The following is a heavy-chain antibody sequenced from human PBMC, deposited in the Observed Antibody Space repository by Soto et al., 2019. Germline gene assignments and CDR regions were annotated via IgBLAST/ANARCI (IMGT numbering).Heavy chain of an antibody. Sequence: QVQLVQSGAEVKKPGASVKVSCTASGYTFTSYYLHWVRQAPGQGLEWMGIINPSGGSTSYAQKFQGRVTTPKDTSQGTVYMELSSLRSEDTAVYYCARGPKLMTQDYYYYYYMDVWGKGTTVTVSS. J-gene: IGHJ6*03. D-gene: IGHD2-21*02. CDR3: ARGPKLMTQDYYYYYYMDV. CDR1: GYTFTSYY. CDR2: INPSGGST. V-gene: IGHV1-46*03.